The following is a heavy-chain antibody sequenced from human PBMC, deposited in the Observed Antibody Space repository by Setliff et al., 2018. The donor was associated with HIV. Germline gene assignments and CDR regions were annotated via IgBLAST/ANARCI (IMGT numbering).Heavy chain of an antibody. D-gene: IGHD6-19*01. CDR2: ISATGGST. CDR1: GFTFSSYA. V-gene: IGHV3-23*01. Sequence: LRLSCAASGFTFSSYAMSWVRQAPGKGLEWVSTISATGGSTYYADSVKGRFTISRDNSKNTLYLQMNSLRAEDTAVYYCAKSTGQWLIPYYFDYWGQGTLVTVSS. CDR3: AKSTGQWLIPYYFDY. J-gene: IGHJ4*02.